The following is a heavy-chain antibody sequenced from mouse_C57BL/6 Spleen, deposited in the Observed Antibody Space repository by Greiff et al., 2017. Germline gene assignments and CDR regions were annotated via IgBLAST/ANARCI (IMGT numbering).Heavy chain of an antibody. CDR1: GFSLTSYG. V-gene: IGHV2-5*01. Sequence: QVQLKQSGPGLVQPSQSLSITCTVSGFSLTSYGVHWVRQSPGQGLEWLGVIWSGGSTDYNAAFMSRLSITKDNSKCQVFFKMNSLHADDTAIDYCATPYCGSSYEYFDVWGTGTTVTVSS. CDR2: IWSGGST. D-gene: IGHD1-1*01. J-gene: IGHJ1*03. CDR3: ATPYCGSSYEYFDV.